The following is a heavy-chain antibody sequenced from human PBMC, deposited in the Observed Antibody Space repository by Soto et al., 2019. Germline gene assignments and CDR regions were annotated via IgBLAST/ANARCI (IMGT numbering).Heavy chain of an antibody. J-gene: IGHJ4*02. Sequence: PGGSLRLSCVGSEFTFSNYEMNWVRQAPGKGLEWVSYISYTGSTIYYADSVRGRFTISRDNSNNMLYLQMNSLRAEDTAVYYCANIRNVVYAHNAYWGQGTLVTVSS. CDR3: ANIRNVVYAHNAY. CDR2: ISYTGSTI. CDR1: EFTFSNYE. V-gene: IGHV3-48*03. D-gene: IGHD2-8*02.